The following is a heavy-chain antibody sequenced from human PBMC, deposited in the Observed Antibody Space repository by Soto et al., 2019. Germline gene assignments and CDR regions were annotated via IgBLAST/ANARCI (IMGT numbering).Heavy chain of an antibody. CDR2: ISAYNGNT. CDR3: ARGGITMVRGVISRGGYYYYGMDV. V-gene: IGHV1-18*04. Sequence: GASVKVSCKASGYTFTSYGISWVRQAPGQGLEWMGWISAYNGNTNYAQKLQGRVTMTTDTSTSTAYMELSSLRSEDTAVYYCARGGITMVRGVISRGGYYYYGMDVWGQGTTVTVSS. D-gene: IGHD3-10*01. J-gene: IGHJ6*02. CDR1: GYTFTSYG.